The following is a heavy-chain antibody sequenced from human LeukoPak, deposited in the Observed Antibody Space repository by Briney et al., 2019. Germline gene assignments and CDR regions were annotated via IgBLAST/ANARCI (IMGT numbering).Heavy chain of an antibody. CDR2: ITSSRIYI. D-gene: IGHD4-17*01. Sequence: PGGSLRLSCAASGFTFSTYSMNWVRQAPGKGLEWVSSITSSRIYIYYADSVKGRFTISRDNAKNSLYLQMNSLRAEDTAVYFCACLRGPSDYWGQGTLVTVSS. CDR1: GFTFSTYS. CDR3: ACLRGPSDY. V-gene: IGHV3-21*01. J-gene: IGHJ4*02.